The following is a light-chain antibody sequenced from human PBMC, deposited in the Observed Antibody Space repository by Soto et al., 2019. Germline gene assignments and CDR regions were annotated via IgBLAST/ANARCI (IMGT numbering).Light chain of an antibody. J-gene: IGKJ4*01. CDR3: EQSSRTPPLS. V-gene: IGKV1-39*01. CDR1: QSISSY. Sequence: DIQMTQSPSSLSASVGDRVTITCRASQSISSYLNWYQQKPGKAPKLLIYAASSLQSGVPSRFSGSGSGTDFTPTISSLQPEDFAPYYCEQSSRTPPLSFGGGTKLESK. CDR2: AAS.